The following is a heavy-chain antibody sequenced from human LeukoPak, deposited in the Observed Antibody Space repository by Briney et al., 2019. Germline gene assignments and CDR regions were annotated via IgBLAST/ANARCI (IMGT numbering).Heavy chain of an antibody. J-gene: IGHJ4*02. V-gene: IGHV1-3*01. CDR1: GYTFTSYA. Sequence: ASVKVSCKASGYTFTSYAMHWVRQAPGQRLEWMGWINAGNGNAKYSQKFQGRVTITRDTSASTAYMELSSLRSEDTAVYYCARVRYSSGWAILGYWGQGTLVTVSS. D-gene: IGHD6-19*01. CDR3: ARVRYSSGWAILGY. CDR2: INAGNGNA.